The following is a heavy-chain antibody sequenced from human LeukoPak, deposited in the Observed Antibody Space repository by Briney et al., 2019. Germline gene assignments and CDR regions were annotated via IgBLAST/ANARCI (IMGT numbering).Heavy chain of an antibody. Sequence: VASVKVSCKASGYTFTGYYMHWVRQAPGQGLEWMGWINPNSGGTNYAQKFQGRVTMTRDTSISTAYMELSRLRSDDTAVYYCAREDYYGSGSYTPLDYWGQGTLVTVSS. CDR3: AREDYYGSGSYTPLDY. CDR2: INPNSGGT. D-gene: IGHD3-10*01. J-gene: IGHJ4*02. V-gene: IGHV1-2*02. CDR1: GYTFTGYY.